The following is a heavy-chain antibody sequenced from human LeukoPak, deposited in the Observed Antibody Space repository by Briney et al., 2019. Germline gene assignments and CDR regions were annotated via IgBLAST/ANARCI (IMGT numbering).Heavy chain of an antibody. D-gene: IGHD3-22*01. V-gene: IGHV4-39*01. CDR1: GGSISSYY. Sequence: SETLSLTCTVSGGSISSYYWGWIRQPSGKGLEWIGTIYYSGSTYYNPSLKSRVTISVDTSKNQFSLKLSSVTAADTAVYYCARQPDYYDSSGYYYWYFDLWGRGTLVTVSS. CDR2: IYYSGST. CDR3: ARQPDYYDSSGYYYWYFDL. J-gene: IGHJ2*01.